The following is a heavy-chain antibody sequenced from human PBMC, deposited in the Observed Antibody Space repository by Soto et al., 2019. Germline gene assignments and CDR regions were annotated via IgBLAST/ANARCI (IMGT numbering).Heavy chain of an antibody. V-gene: IGHV1-3*01. D-gene: IGHD3-10*01. CDR3: ARGGGWVGEASFDS. CDR1: GYTFTSYT. CDR2: INAGNGRE. Sequence: QVQLEQSGAEVKKPGASVKVSCKTSGYTFTSYTLHWVRQAPGQGLEWMGWINAGNGREKYSQRFQDRVSLSTDKSPTPAYMELRSLRYENTAMYYCARGGGWVGEASFDSWGQGTLVTVSS. J-gene: IGHJ4*02.